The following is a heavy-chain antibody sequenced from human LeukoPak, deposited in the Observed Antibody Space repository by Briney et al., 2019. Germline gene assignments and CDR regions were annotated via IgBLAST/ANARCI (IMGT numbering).Heavy chain of an antibody. V-gene: IGHV3-74*01. J-gene: IGHJ3*01. CDR1: GFTFSNYW. CDR3: ASDRGGWSF. Sequence: GGSLRLSCAASGFTFSNYWMHWVRQAPGKGLVWVSRITGDGSSTSYADSVKGRFTISRDNAKNTLYLQMNSLRAEDTAAYYCASDRGGWSFWGQRTMVTVSS. CDR2: ITGDGSST. D-gene: IGHD1-26*01.